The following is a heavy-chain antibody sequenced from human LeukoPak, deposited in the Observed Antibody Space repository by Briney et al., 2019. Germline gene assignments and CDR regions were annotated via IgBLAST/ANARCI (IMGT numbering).Heavy chain of an antibody. CDR3: AKDYEGGSLDY. D-gene: IGHD1-26*01. J-gene: IGHJ4*02. Sequence: GGSLRLSCAASGFTFSSYGMHWVRQAPGKGLEWVAVISYDGSNKYYADPVKGRFTISRDNSKNTLYLQMNSLRAEDTAVYYCAKDYEGGSLDYWGQGTLVTVSS. CDR2: ISYDGSNK. V-gene: IGHV3-30*18. CDR1: GFTFSSYG.